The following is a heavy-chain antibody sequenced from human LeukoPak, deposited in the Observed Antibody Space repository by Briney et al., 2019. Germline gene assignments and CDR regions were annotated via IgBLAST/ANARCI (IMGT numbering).Heavy chain of an antibody. D-gene: IGHD3-22*01. V-gene: IGHV1-18*04. CDR2: ISAYNGNT. Sequence: GASVKVSCKASGYTFSSYGISWVRQAPGQGLEWLGWISAYNGNTNYAQKLQGRVTMTTGTSTNTAYMEMRSLRSDDTAVYYCARDTPYSSGYHSSDYWGQGTLVTVSS. CDR3: ARDTPYSSGYHSSDY. CDR1: GYTFSSYG. J-gene: IGHJ4*02.